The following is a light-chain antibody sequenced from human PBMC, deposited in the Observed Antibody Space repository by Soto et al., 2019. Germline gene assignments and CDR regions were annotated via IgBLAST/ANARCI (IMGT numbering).Light chain of an antibody. CDR3: QTWGTGFRV. J-gene: IGLJ2*01. CDR2: LHSDGSH. CDR1: SGHSTYT. Sequence: QPVLTQSPSASASLGASVKLTCTLSSGHSTYTIAWHQQQPEKGPRYLMRLHSDGSHNRGDGIPDRFSGSSSGPERYLTISSLQSEDEADYYCQTWGTGFRVFGGGTKLTVL. V-gene: IGLV4-69*01.